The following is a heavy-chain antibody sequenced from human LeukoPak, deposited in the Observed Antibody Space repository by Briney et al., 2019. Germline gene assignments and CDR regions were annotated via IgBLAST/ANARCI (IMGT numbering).Heavy chain of an antibody. CDR3: TTGDYPYYYYYYMDV. CDR1: GFTFSNAW. J-gene: IGHJ6*03. D-gene: IGHD4-11*01. V-gene: IGHV3-15*01. Sequence: PGGPLRLSCAASGFTFSNAWMSWVRQAPGKGLEWVGRIKSKTDGGTTDYAAPVKGRFTISRDDSKNTLYLQMNSLKTEDTAVYYCTTGDYPYYYYYYMDVWGKGTTVTVSS. CDR2: IKSKTDGGTT.